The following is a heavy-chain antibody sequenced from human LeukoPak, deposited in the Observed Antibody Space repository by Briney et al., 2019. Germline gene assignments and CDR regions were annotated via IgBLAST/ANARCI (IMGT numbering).Heavy chain of an antibody. CDR2: INPSGGST. V-gene: IGHV1-46*01. Sequence: ASVKVSCKASGYTFTSYYMHWVRQAPGQGLEWMGIINPSGGSTSYAQKFQGRVTMTRDTSTSTVYMELSSLRSEDTVVYYCARPSRDPSYYYYMDVWGKGTTVTVSS. CDR3: ARPSRDPSYYYYMDV. CDR1: GYTFTSYY. J-gene: IGHJ6*03.